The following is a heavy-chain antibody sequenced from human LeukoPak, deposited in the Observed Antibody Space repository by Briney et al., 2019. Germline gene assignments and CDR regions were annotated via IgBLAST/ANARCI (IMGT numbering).Heavy chain of an antibody. CDR3: ARGLRSGWYIGRGSLINIGFDY. D-gene: IGHD6-19*01. V-gene: IGHV3-21*01. J-gene: IGHJ4*02. Sequence: PGGSLRLSCAASGFTFSSYSLNWVRQAPGKGLEWVSSISSSSSYIYYADSVKGRFTISRDNAKNSLYLQMNSLRAEDTAVYYCARGLRSGWYIGRGSLINIGFDYWGQGTLVTVSS. CDR2: ISSSSSYI. CDR1: GFTFSSYS.